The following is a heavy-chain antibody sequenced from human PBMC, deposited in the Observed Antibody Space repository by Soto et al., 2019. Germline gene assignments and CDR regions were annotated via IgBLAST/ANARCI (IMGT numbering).Heavy chain of an antibody. J-gene: IGHJ4*01. D-gene: IGHD1-7*01. CDR1: GFTFSSYW. CDR2: IKQDGSEK. V-gene: IGHV3-7*01. Sequence: GGSLRLSCAASGFTFSSYWMSWVRQAPGKGLEWVANIKQDGSEKYYADSVKGRFTISRDNAKNTLYLQMSSLRVEDTAVYYCARDNWNSYWGQGTLVTVSS. CDR3: ARDNWNSY.